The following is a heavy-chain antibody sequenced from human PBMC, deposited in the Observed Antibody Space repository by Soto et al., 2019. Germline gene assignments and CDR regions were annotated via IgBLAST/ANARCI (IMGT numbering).Heavy chain of an antibody. CDR1: GGTFSSYT. J-gene: IGHJ6*03. D-gene: IGHD3-3*01. Sequence: SVKVSCKASGGTFSSYTISWVRQAPGQGLEWMGRIIPILGIANYAQKFQGRVTITADKSTSTAYMELSSLRSEDTAVYYCARSTHYDFWSGYLSNYYYYMDVWGKGTTVTVSS. CDR2: IIPILGIA. CDR3: ARSTHYDFWSGYLSNYYYYMDV. V-gene: IGHV1-69*02.